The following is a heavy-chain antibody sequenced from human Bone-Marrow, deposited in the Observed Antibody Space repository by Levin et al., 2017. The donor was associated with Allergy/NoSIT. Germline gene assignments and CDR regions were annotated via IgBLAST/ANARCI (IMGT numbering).Heavy chain of an antibody. CDR1: GFAFRSYP. CDR2: ISKDESNK. D-gene: IGHD3-10*01. CDR3: AKPKYFGELTNFDY. Sequence: HPGGSLRLSCAASGFAFRSYPMHWVRQAPGRGLEWVAIISKDESNKYYADSVEGRFTISRDNARNTLYLEMNGLRTEDTAVYYCAKPKYFGELTNFDYWGQGALVTVSS. J-gene: IGHJ4*02. V-gene: IGHV3-30*18.